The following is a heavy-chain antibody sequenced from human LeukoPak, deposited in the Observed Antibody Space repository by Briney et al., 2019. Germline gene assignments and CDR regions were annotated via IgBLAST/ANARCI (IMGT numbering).Heavy chain of an antibody. D-gene: IGHD5-12*01. V-gene: IGHV1-2*02. CDR3: ARPKDSGYDYFDP. J-gene: IGHJ5*02. Sequence: SVNLSCNASGYTFTGYYMHWVRHAPGQGLESMGWINPNTGGTYYAQKFQGRVTMTRDTSISTAYMELSSLISDDTAVSYCARPKDSGYDYFDPWGQGTLVTVSS. CDR2: INPNTGGT. CDR1: GYTFTGYY.